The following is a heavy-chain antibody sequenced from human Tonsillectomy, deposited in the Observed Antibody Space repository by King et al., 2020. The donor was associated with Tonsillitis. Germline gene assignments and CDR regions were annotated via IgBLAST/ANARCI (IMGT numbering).Heavy chain of an antibody. CDR3: ARGADSGYDPYYYYGMDV. CDR1: GFTFSSYA. D-gene: IGHD5-12*01. V-gene: IGHV3-30*04. CDR2: ISYDGSNE. Sequence: VQLVESGGGVVQPGRSLRLSCAASGFTFSSYAMHWVRQAPGKGLEWVAVISYDGSNEYYADSVKGRFTISRDNSKNTLYLQMNSLRAEDTSVYYCARGADSGYDPYYYYGMDVWGQGTTVTVSS. J-gene: IGHJ6*02.